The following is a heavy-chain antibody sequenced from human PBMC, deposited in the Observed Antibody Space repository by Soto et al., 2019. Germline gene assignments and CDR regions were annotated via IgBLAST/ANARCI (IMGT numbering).Heavy chain of an antibody. CDR3: ARGTPSPLIVRSSRGPWFDP. D-gene: IGHD2-15*01. Sequence: SETLSLTCTVSGVSISSYYWSWIRPPPGKGLEWIGYMYYGGRTNYNPSLKSRVTISVDTSKMQVSLKLSSVTAADTAVYFCARGTPSPLIVRSSRGPWFDPWGQGTLVTVSS. CDR2: MYYGGRT. CDR1: GVSISSYY. V-gene: IGHV4-59*08. J-gene: IGHJ5*02.